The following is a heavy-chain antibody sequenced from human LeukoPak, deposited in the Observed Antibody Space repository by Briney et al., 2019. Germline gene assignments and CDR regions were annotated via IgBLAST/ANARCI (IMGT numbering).Heavy chain of an antibody. V-gene: IGHV3-23*01. J-gene: IGHJ5*02. CDR2: ISGSGYTT. CDR3: AKGDSAAWPDSWVDH. CDR1: GFTFRDCG. D-gene: IGHD6-13*01. Sequence: GGSLRLSCAASGFTFRDCGMSWVRQAPGKGLEWVSSISGSGYTTYYADSVKGRFTISRDNSKATLLLHMSSLRVEDTAVYYCAKGDSAAWPDSWVDHWGQGTLVTVSS.